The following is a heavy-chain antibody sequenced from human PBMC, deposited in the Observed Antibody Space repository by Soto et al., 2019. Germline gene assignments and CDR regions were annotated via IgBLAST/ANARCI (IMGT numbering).Heavy chain of an antibody. Sequence: PSETLSLTCTVSGGSISSYYWSWIRQPPGEGLEWIGYIYYSGSTNYNPSLKSRVTISVDTSKNQFSLKLSSVTAADTAVYYCASLGYCSSTSCSRTPYYYYMDVWGKGTTVTVSS. D-gene: IGHD2-2*01. CDR2: IYYSGST. CDR1: GGSISSYY. CDR3: ASLGYCSSTSCSRTPYYYYMDV. V-gene: IGHV4-59*01. J-gene: IGHJ6*03.